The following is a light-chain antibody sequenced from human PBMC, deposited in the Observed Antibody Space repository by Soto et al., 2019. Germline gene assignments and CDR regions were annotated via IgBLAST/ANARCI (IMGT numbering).Light chain of an antibody. J-gene: IGLJ2*01. Sequence: QTVVTQEPSFSVSPGGTVTLTCGLSSGSVSTNYYPSWYQQTPGQAPRTLIYRTNIRSSGVPDSFSGSIVGNKAALTIAGAQADDESDYYCVLYMGSVPVFGGGTQLTVL. V-gene: IGLV8-61*01. CDR2: RTN. CDR3: VLYMGSVPV. CDR1: SGSVSTNYY.